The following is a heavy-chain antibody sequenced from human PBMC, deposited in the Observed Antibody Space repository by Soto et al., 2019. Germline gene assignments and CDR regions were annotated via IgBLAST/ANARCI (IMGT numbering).Heavy chain of an antibody. Sequence: ASVKVSFKASGFSFSDYFMHWVRQAPGQGLEWMGIINPSGDIKNYAQKFQGRVTITRDTSTSTVYMDLSRLRYEDTAVYYCARDNSQDYGNTAASSWFHPWGQGTPVTVSS. CDR1: GFSFSDYF. D-gene: IGHD4-17*01. J-gene: IGHJ5*02. V-gene: IGHV1-46*01. CDR3: ARDNSQDYGNTAASSWFHP. CDR2: INPSGDIK.